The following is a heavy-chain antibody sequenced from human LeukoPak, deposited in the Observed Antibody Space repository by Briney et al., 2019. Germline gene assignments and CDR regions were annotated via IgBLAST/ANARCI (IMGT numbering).Heavy chain of an antibody. Sequence: SETLSLTCAVYGGSFSGYYWSWIRQPPGKGLEWIGEINHSGSTNYNPSLKRRVTISVDTSKNQFSLKLSSVTAADTAVYYCARVGYCSSTSCARWGQGTLVTVSS. J-gene: IGHJ4*02. D-gene: IGHD2-2*03. CDR1: GGSFSGYY. CDR2: INHSGST. V-gene: IGHV4-34*01. CDR3: ARVGYCSSTSCAR.